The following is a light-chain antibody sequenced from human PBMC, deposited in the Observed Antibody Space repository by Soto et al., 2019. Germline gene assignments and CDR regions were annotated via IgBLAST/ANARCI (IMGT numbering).Light chain of an antibody. CDR3: QQSYSALFT. CDR2: AAS. J-gene: IGKJ3*01. CDR1: QTIYSY. Sequence: DIHMTKSPSSLSSSGIDVVTGAFLASQTIYSYLNWYQQKPGKAPNLLIYAASSLQSGVPSRFSANGSGTDFTLTISSLQPEDFATYYCQQSYSALFTFGPGTKVDI. V-gene: IGKV1-39*01.